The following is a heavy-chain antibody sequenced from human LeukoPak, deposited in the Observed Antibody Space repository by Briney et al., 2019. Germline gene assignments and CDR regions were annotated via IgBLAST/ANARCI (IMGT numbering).Heavy chain of an antibody. CDR2: IYYSGGT. V-gene: IGHV4-30-4*01. Sequence: SETLSLTCTVSGGSISSGDYYWSWIRQPPGKGLEWIGYIYYSGGTYYNPSLKSRVTISVDTSKNQFSLKLSSVTAADTAVYYCARSFLSLYPFDYWGQGTLVTVSS. D-gene: IGHD2-8*01. CDR1: GGSISSGDYY. J-gene: IGHJ4*02. CDR3: ARSFLSLYPFDY.